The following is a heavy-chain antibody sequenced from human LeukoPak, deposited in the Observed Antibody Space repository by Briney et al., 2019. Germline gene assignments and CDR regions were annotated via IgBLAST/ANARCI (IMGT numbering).Heavy chain of an antibody. CDR1: GYTFTSYG. Sequence: ASVKVSCKASGYTFTSYGISWVRQAPGQGLEWMGWISAYNGNTNYAQKLQGIVTMTTDTSTSTAYMELRSLRSDDTAVYYCARDPDVDGGNSELDYWGQGTLVTVSS. V-gene: IGHV1-18*01. CDR2: ISAYNGNT. D-gene: IGHD4-23*01. CDR3: ARDPDVDGGNSELDY. J-gene: IGHJ4*02.